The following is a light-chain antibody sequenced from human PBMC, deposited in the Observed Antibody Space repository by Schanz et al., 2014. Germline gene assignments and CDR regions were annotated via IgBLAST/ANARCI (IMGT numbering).Light chain of an antibody. CDR2: DAS. J-gene: IGKJ1*01. V-gene: IGKV3-11*01. CDR1: QSVSIY. CDR3: QQDYNLPWT. Sequence: EIVLTQSPATLSLSPGERATLSCRASQSVSIYLAWYQQKPGQAPRLLIYDASNRAAGIPARFSGSGSGTEFTLTISSLQSEDFAVYYCQQDYNLPWTFGQGTKVEIK.